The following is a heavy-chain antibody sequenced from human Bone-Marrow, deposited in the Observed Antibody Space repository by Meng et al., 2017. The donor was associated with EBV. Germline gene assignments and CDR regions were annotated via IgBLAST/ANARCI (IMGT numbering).Heavy chain of an antibody. CDR1: GGTVSSYA. V-gene: IGHV1-69*01. J-gene: IGHJ4*02. Sequence: VQLVQCGAGVKKPGSSVQVSCQASGGTVSSYAISWVRQAPGQGLEWMGGIIPIFGTANYAQKFQGRVTITADESTSTHYLDLSGLRAEDTAVYYCASESGRGFTPDYWGQGTLVTVSS. CDR3: ASESGRGFTPDY. CDR2: IIPIFGTA. D-gene: IGHD3-10*01.